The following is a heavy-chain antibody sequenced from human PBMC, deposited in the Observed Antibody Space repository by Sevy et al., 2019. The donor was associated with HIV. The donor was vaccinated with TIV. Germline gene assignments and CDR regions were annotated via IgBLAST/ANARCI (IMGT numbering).Heavy chain of an antibody. CDR3: AIDVCGEGIRPGDLDY. J-gene: IGHJ4*02. Sequence: GGSLRLSCAASGFTFSHYGMQWVRQAPGKGLEWVALIWNDGSNKYYADSVKGRFTTSRDNSSNALFLQMNSLRAEDTAVYYCAIDVCGEGIRPGDLDYWGQGTLVTVSS. CDR1: GFTFSHYG. CDR2: IWNDGSNK. V-gene: IGHV3-33*01. D-gene: IGHD3-16*01.